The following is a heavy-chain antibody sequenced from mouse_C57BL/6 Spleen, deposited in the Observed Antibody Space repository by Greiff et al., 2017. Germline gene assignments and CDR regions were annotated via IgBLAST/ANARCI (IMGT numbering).Heavy chain of an antibody. Sequence: AASGFTFTDYYMSWVRQPPGKALEWLGFIRNKANGYTTEYSASVKGRFTISRDNSQSILYLQMNALRAEDSATYYCARSSVVAMDYWGQGTSVTVSS. D-gene: IGHD1-1*01. CDR3: ARSSVVAMDY. CDR1: GFTFTDYY. V-gene: IGHV7-3*01. CDR2: IRNKANGYTT. J-gene: IGHJ4*01.